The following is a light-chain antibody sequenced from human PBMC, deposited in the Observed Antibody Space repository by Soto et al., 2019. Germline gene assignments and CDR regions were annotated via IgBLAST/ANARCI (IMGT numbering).Light chain of an antibody. CDR3: AAWDDSLNGYV. CDR1: SSNIGSNS. Sequence: QSVLTQPPSASGTPGQRVTISCSGSSSNIGSNSVNWYQQLPGTAPKLLIYSNDRRPSGVPDRFSSSKSGTSASLAISGLQDEDEADYYCAAWDDSLNGYVFGTGTKLTVL. CDR2: SND. J-gene: IGLJ1*01. V-gene: IGLV1-44*01.